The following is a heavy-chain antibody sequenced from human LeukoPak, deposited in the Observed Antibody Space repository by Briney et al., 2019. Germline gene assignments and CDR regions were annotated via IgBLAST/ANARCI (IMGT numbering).Heavy chain of an antibody. CDR3: ARGRIQLWGGGYNWFDP. CDR2: INHSGST. J-gene: IGHJ5*02. V-gene: IGHV4-34*01. D-gene: IGHD5-18*01. Sequence: SETLSLTCAVYGGSFSGYYWSWIRQPPGKGLEWIGEINHSGSTNYNPSLKSRVTISVDTSKNQFSLKLSSVTAADTAVYYCARGRIQLWGGGYNWFDPWGQGTLVTLSS. CDR1: GGSFSGYY.